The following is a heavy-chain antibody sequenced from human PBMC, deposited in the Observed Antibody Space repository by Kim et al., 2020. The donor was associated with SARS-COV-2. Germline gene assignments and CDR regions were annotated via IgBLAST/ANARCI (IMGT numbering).Heavy chain of an antibody. D-gene: IGHD4-17*01. J-gene: IGHJ4*02. V-gene: IGHV4-39*01. CDR3: ARHDLTTRSRVFDY. Sequence: NPALTSRVPISVDTSKNQFSLKLSSVTAADTAVYYCARHDLTTRSRVFDYWGQGTLVTVSS.